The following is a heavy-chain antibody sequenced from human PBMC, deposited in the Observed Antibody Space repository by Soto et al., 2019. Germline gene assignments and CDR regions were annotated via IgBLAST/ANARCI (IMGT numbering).Heavy chain of an antibody. CDR1: GGSFSDYY. D-gene: IGHD1-26*01. J-gene: IGHJ5*02. CDR3: ARGRVGATNWNWFGP. CDR2: INHRGST. V-gene: IGHV4-34*01. Sequence: PSETLSLTCAVYGGSFSDYYWSWIRQPPGKGLEWIGEINHRGSTNYNPSLKSRVTISVDTSKNQFSLKLSSVTAADTAVYYCARGRVGATNWNWFGPSGQGTQVAASS.